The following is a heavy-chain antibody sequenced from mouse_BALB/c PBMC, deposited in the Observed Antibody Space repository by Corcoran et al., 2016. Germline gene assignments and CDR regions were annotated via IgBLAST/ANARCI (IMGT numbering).Heavy chain of an antibody. CDR3: ARWDWYFDV. J-gene: IGHJ1*01. CDR1: GYTFTDYY. V-gene: IGHV1-77*01. CDR2: IYPGSGNT. Sequence: QVQLQQSGAELARPGASVKLSCKASGYTFTDYYINWVKQRTGQGLEWIGEIYPGSGNTYYNEKFKGKATLTADKSSSTAYLQLSSLTSEDTAVYYCARWDWYFDVWGAGTTVTVSS.